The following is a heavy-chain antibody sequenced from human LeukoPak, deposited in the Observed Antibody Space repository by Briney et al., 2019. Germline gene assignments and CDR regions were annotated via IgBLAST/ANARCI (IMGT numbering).Heavy chain of an antibody. J-gene: IGHJ4*02. V-gene: IGHV1-24*01. CDR2: FDPEDGET. CDR3: AKGSGVMVRGAAFDY. CDR1: GYTLTELS. D-gene: IGHD3-10*01. Sequence: ASVKVSCKVSGYTLTELSMHWVRQAPGKGLEWMGGFDPEDGETIYAQKFQGRVTMTEDTSTDTAYMELSSLGSEDTAVYYCAKGSGVMVRGAAFDYWGQGTLVTVSS.